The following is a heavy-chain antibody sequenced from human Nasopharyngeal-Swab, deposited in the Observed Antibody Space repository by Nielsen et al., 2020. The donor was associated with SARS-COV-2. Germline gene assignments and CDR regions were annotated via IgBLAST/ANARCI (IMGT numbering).Heavy chain of an antibody. J-gene: IGHJ6*03. D-gene: IGHD3-3*01. CDR2: FYHSGST. Sequence: PVTGLEWIGEFYHSGSTNYNPSLKKRVTLSVDNSKNQFSLSLSSVTAADTAVYYCASLLTYYDFWSGYLNYYYMDVWGKGTTVTVSS. V-gene: IGHV4-4*02. CDR3: ASLLTYYDFWSGYLNYYYMDV.